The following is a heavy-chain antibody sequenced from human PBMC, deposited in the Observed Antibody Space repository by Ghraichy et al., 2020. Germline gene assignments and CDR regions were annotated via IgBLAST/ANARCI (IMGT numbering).Heavy chain of an antibody. Sequence: ASVKVSCKASGYTFTSYYMHWVRQAPGQGLEWMGIINPSGGSTSYAQKFQGRVTMTRDTSTSTVYMELSSLRSEDTAVYYCARDDGSRDGYNLFDYWGQGTLVTVSS. V-gene: IGHV1-46*01. CDR1: GYTFTSYY. D-gene: IGHD5-24*01. CDR3: ARDDGSRDGYNLFDY. CDR2: INPSGGST. J-gene: IGHJ4*02.